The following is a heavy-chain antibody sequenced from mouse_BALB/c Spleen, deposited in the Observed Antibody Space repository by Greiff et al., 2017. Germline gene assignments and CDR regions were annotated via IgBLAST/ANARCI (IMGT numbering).Heavy chain of an antibody. CDR2: ISSGSSTI. CDR3: ARSLYGSWFAY. CDR1: GFTFSSFG. V-gene: IGHV5-17*02. Sequence: EVQGVESGGGLVQPGGSRKLSCAASGFTFSSFGMHWVRQAPEKGLEWVAYISSGSSTIYYADTVKGRFTISRDNPKNTLFLQMTSLRSEDTAMYYCARSLYGSWFAYWGQGTLVTVSA. D-gene: IGHD2-2*01. J-gene: IGHJ3*01.